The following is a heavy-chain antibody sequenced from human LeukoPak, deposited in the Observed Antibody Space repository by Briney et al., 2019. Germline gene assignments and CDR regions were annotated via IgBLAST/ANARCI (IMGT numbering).Heavy chain of an antibody. V-gene: IGHV4-59*01. CDR2: IYYSGST. Sequence: SETLSLTCTVSGGFISSYYWSWIRQPPGKGLEWIAYIYYSGSTNYNPSLKSRVTISVDTSKNQFSLKLSSVTAADTAVYYCARGADTGYSSDSWGQGTLVTVSS. CDR1: GGFISSYY. D-gene: IGHD6-19*01. J-gene: IGHJ5*02. CDR3: ARGADTGYSSDS.